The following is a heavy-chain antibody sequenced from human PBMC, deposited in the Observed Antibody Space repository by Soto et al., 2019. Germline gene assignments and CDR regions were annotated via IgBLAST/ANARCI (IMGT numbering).Heavy chain of an antibody. V-gene: IGHV3-7*01. Sequence: GGSLRLSCAASGFTFNIYGMHWVRQAPGKGLEWVANIKPDGSDKNHADSVKGRFTISRDNAKNSLYLQMNSLGVEDTAVYFCVKGSQWQADYWGQGTLVTVSS. CDR2: IKPDGSDK. J-gene: IGHJ4*02. CDR3: VKGSQWQADY. D-gene: IGHD6-19*01. CDR1: GFTFNIYG.